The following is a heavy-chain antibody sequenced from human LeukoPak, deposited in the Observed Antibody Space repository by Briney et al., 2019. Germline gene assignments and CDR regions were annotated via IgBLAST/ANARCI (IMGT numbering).Heavy chain of an antibody. CDR1: GGSFSGYY. CDR3: ARAPPYYYMDV. J-gene: IGHJ6*03. Sequence: NPSETLSLTCAVYGGSFSGYYWSWIRQPPGKGLEWIGEINHSGSTNYNPSLKSRVTISVDTSKNQFSLKLSSVTAADTAVYYCARAPPYYYMDVWGKGTTVTISS. V-gene: IGHV4-34*01. CDR2: INHSGST.